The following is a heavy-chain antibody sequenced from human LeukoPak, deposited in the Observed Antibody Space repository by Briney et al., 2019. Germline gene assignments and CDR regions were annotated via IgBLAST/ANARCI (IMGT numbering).Heavy chain of an antibody. V-gene: IGHV4-38-2*01. CDR3: ARVSGSGTALDAFDI. Sequence: PSETLSLTCAVSGYSISSGHYWGWIRQPPGKGLEWIGSMYHSGSTYFNPSLKSRVTISVDTSKNQFSLTLSSVTAADTAVYFCARVSGSGTALDAFDIWGQGTMVTVSS. D-gene: IGHD1-1*01. J-gene: IGHJ3*02. CDR1: GYSISSGHY. CDR2: MYHSGST.